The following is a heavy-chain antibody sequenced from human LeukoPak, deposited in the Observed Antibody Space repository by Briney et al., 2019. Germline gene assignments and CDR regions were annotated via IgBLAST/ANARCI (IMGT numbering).Heavy chain of an antibody. V-gene: IGHV4-39*07. J-gene: IGHJ5*02. Sequence: PSETLSLTCTVSGGSISSSSYYWGWIRQPPGKGLEWIGSIYYSGSTYYNPSLKSRVTISVDTSKNQFSLKLSSVTAADTAVYYCARDPLAVTTEDWFDPWGQGTLVTVSS. CDR1: GGSISSSSYY. D-gene: IGHD4-17*01. CDR3: ARDPLAVTTEDWFDP. CDR2: IYYSGST.